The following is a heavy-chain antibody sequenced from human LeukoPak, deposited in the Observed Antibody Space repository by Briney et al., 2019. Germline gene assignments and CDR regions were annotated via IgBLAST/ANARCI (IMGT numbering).Heavy chain of an antibody. J-gene: IGHJ5*02. D-gene: IGHD6-19*01. CDR2: INSDGSST. CDR3: ARDPGGHSSGWPNWFDP. V-gene: IGHV3-74*01. Sequence: GGSLRLSCADSGFTFSSYAMSWVRQAPGKGLVWVSRINSDGSSTSYADSVKGRFTISRDNAKNTLYLQMNSLRAEDTAVYYCARDPGGHSSGWPNWFDPWGQGTLVTVSS. CDR1: GFTFSSYA.